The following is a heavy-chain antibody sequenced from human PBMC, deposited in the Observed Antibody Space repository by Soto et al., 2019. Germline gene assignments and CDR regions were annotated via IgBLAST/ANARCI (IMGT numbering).Heavy chain of an antibody. V-gene: IGHV1-3*01. D-gene: IGHD3-10*01. CDR1: GYTFTSYA. CDR3: AKTPPITMVRGLFFDY. Sequence: QVPLVQSGAEVKKPGASVKVSCKASGYTFTSYAMHWVRQAPGQRLEWMGWINAGNGNTKYSQKFQGRVTITRDTSASTAYMGLSSLRSEDTAVYYCAKTPPITMVRGLFFDYWGQGTLVTVSS. CDR2: INAGNGNT. J-gene: IGHJ4*02.